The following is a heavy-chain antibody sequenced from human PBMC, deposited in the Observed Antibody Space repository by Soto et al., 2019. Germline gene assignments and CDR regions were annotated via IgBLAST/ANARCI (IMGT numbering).Heavy chain of an antibody. CDR2: ISAYNGNT. J-gene: IGHJ3*02. Sequence: ASVKVSCKASGYTFTSYGISWVRQAPGQGLEWMGWISAYNGNTNYAQKLQGRVTMTTDTSTSTAYMELRSLRSDDTAVYYCARDHSPGQYNWNAQDAFDIWGQGTMATVSS. V-gene: IGHV1-18*04. CDR1: GYTFTSYG. CDR3: ARDHSPGQYNWNAQDAFDI. D-gene: IGHD1-20*01.